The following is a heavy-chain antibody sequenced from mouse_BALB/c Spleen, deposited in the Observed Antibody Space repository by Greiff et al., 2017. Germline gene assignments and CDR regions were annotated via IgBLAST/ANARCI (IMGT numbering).Heavy chain of an antibody. J-gene: IGHJ4*01. CDR1: GFTFSDYY. CDR2: ISDGGSYT. Sequence: EVQVVESGGGLVKPGGSLKLSCAASGFTFSDYYMYWVRQTPEKRLEWVATISDGGSYTYYPDSVKGRFTISRDNAKNNLYLQMSSLKSEDTAMYYCATYYRSMDYWGQGTSVTVSS. CDR3: ATYYRSMDY. D-gene: IGHD2-14*01. V-gene: IGHV5-4*02.